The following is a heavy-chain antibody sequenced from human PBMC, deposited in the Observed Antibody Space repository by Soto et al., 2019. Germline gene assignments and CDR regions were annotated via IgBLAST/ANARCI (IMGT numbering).Heavy chain of an antibody. J-gene: IGHJ4*02. V-gene: IGHV1-18*01. Sequence: ASVKVSCKASGYTFTTFGISWVRQAPGQGLEWVGWISANNGNTKYSQKFQGRVSLTTETSASTAYMELRSLRSDDTAVYYCASSAPFDIYPITPVDFWGRGPLVTVSS. CDR1: GYTFTTFG. D-gene: IGHD3-9*01. CDR3: ASSAPFDIYPITPVDF. CDR2: ISANNGNT.